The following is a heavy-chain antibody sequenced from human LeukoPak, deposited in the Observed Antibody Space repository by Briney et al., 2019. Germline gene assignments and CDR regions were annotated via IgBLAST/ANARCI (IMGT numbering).Heavy chain of an antibody. V-gene: IGHV3-11*01. CDR2: ITSSGDDT. D-gene: IGHD5-12*01. Sequence: GGSLRLSCAASGFTFSDYYMSWIRQAPGKGLEWVAYITSSGDDTYYADSVKGRFTISRDNAKNALFLRMNSLRVEDTATYYCASDIVATSGDFWGQGTLVSVPS. CDR1: GFTFSDYY. J-gene: IGHJ4*02. CDR3: ASDIVATSGDF.